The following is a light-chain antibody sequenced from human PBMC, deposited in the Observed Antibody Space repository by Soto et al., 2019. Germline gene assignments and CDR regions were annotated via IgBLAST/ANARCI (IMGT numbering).Light chain of an antibody. Sequence: DIQMTQSPSTLSASVGDRVTITCRASQSISSWLAWYQQKPGKAPKLLINKASSLESGVPSRFSGSGSGTDFTLTISRLEPEDFAIYYCQQYGGVPYTFGQGTKVDIK. J-gene: IGKJ2*01. CDR3: QQYGGVPYT. V-gene: IGKV1-5*03. CDR2: KAS. CDR1: QSISSW.